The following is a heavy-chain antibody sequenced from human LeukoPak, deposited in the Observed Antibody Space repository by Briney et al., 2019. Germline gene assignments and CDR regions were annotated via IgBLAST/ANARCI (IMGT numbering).Heavy chain of an antibody. Sequence: GGSLRLSCAASGFTFSSYAMNWVRQAPGKGLEWVSGISGSGGSTYYADSVKGRFTISRGNSKSTLYLQMNTLRAEDTAVYYCAKVAAYYFDSSGYSTKNPFDYWGQGTLVTVSS. CDR1: GFTFSSYA. CDR2: ISGSGGST. J-gene: IGHJ4*02. CDR3: AKVAAYYFDSSGYSTKNPFDY. D-gene: IGHD3-22*01. V-gene: IGHV3-23*01.